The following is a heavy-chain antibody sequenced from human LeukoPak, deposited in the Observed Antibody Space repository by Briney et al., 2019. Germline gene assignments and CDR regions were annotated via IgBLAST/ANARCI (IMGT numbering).Heavy chain of an antibody. Sequence: GESLKISCKGSGYSFTSYWIGWVRQMPGKGLEWMGIIYPGDSGTRYSPSFQGQVTISADKSISTAYLQWSSLKASDTAMYYCARRNDFWSGYYTHTYYYYMDVWGKGTTVTVSS. J-gene: IGHJ6*03. V-gene: IGHV5-51*01. CDR1: GYSFTSYW. CDR3: ARRNDFWSGYYTHTYYYYMDV. CDR2: IYPGDSGT. D-gene: IGHD3-3*01.